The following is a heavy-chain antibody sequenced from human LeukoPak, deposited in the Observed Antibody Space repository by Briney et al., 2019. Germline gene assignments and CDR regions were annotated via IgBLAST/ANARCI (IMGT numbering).Heavy chain of an antibody. V-gene: IGHV4-34*01. Sequence: PSETLSLTCAVYGGSFSGYYWTRVRQPPGKGLEWIGEINHKGATNYNPSLKSRVTISLDTSKNQFSLKLSSVTAADTAVYYCARGPHFYGSGSYEYSYYYYYYGMDVWGKGTAVTVSP. CDR2: INHKGAT. J-gene: IGHJ6*04. CDR3: ARGPHFYGSGSYEYSYYYYYYGMDV. D-gene: IGHD3-10*01. CDR1: GGSFSGYY.